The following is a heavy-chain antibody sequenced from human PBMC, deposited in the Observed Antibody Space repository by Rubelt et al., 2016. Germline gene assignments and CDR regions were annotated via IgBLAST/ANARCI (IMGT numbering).Heavy chain of an antibody. Sequence: QVQLVQSGAEVKKPGASVKVSCKASGYTFTSYAMHWVRQAPGQRLEWMGWINAGNGNTKYSQKFQGRVIITRDTSASTAYMELSSLRSEDTAVYYCARSKDTAMVTDADWYFDLWGRGTLVTVSS. CDR3: ARSKDTAMVTDADWYFDL. CDR1: GYTFTSYA. V-gene: IGHV1-3*01. CDR2: INAGNGNT. D-gene: IGHD5-18*01. J-gene: IGHJ2*01.